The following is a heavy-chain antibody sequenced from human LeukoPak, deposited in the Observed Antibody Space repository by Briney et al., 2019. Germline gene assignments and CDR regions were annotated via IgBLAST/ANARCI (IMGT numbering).Heavy chain of an antibody. CDR2: IIPIFGTA. Sequence: ASVKVSCKASGGTFSSYAISWVRQAPGQGLEWMGGIIPIFGTANYAQKFPGRVTITADESTSTAYMELSSLRSEDTAVYYCARAGIAAAGTLDYWGQGTLVTVSS. CDR3: ARAGIAAAGTLDY. CDR1: GGTFSSYA. J-gene: IGHJ4*02. V-gene: IGHV1-69*13. D-gene: IGHD6-13*01.